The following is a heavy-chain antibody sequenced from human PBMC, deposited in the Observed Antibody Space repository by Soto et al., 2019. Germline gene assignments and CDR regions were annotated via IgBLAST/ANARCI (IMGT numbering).Heavy chain of an antibody. CDR2: IIPIFGTA. V-gene: IGHV1-69*13. CDR3: ARDIRDCSGGSCYLNWFDP. CDR1: GGTFSGYA. J-gene: IGHJ5*02. D-gene: IGHD2-15*01. Sequence: GASVKVSCKASGGTFSGYAISWVRQAPGQGLEWMGGIIPIFGTANYAQKFQGRVTITADESTSTAYMELSSLRSEDTAVYYCARDIRDCSGGSCYLNWFDPWGQGTLVTVSS.